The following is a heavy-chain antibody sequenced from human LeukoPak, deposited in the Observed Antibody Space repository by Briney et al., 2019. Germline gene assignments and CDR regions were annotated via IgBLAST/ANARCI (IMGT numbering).Heavy chain of an antibody. CDR2: IYHSGST. CDR3: ARDRYSSGWYTARIDY. J-gene: IGHJ4*02. Sequence: SETLSLTCTVSGYSISSGYYWGWIRQPPGKGLEWIGSIYHSGSTYYNPSLKSRVTISVDTSKNQFSLKLSSVTAADTAVYYCARDRYSSGWYTARIDYWGQGTLVTVSS. D-gene: IGHD6-19*01. CDR1: GYSISSGYY. V-gene: IGHV4-38-2*02.